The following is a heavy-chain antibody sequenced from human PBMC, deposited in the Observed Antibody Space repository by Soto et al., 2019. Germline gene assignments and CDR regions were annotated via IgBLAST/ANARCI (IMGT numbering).Heavy chain of an antibody. CDR3: TPLALKYVSGWYDFSV. CDR2: IKSKIDGETT. D-gene: IGHD6-19*01. J-gene: IGHJ4*02. CDR1: GFTFSNVW. Sequence: EAQLVESGGGLVKPGGSLRLSCAASGFTFSNVWMHWVRQAPGKGLEWVGRIKSKIDGETTDYAAPVKGRFSISRDDSTNTLYLQMNSLKTEDTAVYYCTPLALKYVSGWYDFSVGGQGTLVTVSS. V-gene: IGHV3-15*07.